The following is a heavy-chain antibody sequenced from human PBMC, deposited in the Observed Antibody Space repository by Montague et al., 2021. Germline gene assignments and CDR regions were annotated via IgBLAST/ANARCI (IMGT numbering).Heavy chain of an antibody. CDR3: AKSLYASGGWGYYFDL. Sequence: SLRLSCAASGFTFNSRAMSWVRQAPGKGLEWVSSISGKSNNTYYIDSLKGRFTISRDNSKNTLFLQMNSLRAEDTAVYYCAKSLYASGGWGYYFDLWGQGTLVTVSS. V-gene: IGHV3-23*01. J-gene: IGHJ4*02. CDR1: GFTFNSRA. CDR2: ISGKSNNT. D-gene: IGHD2/OR15-2a*01.